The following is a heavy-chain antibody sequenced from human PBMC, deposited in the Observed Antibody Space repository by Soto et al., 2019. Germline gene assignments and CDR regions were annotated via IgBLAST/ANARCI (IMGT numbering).Heavy chain of an antibody. V-gene: IGHV4-30-4*01. CDR2: IYDSGSS. Sequence: SETLSLTCTVSGASISSGDYFWSWIRQSPGKGLEWIGYIYDSGSSYYNPSLKSRVTMSVDTSKNQFSLKLSSVTAADTAVYYCAREKGYISGPKNFDYWGQGTLVTVSS. D-gene: IGHD5-12*01. CDR3: AREKGYISGPKNFDY. CDR1: GASISSGDYF. J-gene: IGHJ4*02.